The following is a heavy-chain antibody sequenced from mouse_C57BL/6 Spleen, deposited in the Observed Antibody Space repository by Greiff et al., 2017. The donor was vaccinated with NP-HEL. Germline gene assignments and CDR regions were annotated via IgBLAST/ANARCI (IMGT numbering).Heavy chain of an antibody. J-gene: IGHJ3*01. V-gene: IGHV5-4*01. Sequence: VKLVESGGGLVKPGGSLKLSCAASGFTFSSYAMSWVRQTPEKRLEWVATISDGGSYTYYPDNVKGRFTISRDNAKNNLYLQMSHLKSEDTAMYYCARDGDYYGSSSWFAYWGQGTLVTVSA. CDR2: ISDGGSYT. D-gene: IGHD1-1*01. CDR3: ARDGDYYGSSSWFAY. CDR1: GFTFSSYA.